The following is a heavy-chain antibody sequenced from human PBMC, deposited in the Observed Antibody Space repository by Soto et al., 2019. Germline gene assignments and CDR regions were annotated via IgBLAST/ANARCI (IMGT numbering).Heavy chain of an antibody. CDR3: ARDRRGVLDP. D-gene: IGHD6-6*01. Sequence: EVQVLESGGDFIQPGGSLRLSCAVSGFTFSDYDMSWVRQAPGKGLEWVSAISASGGTTYYTDSVKGRFIISRDNSKNTLYLHMNSLRAEDTALYYCARDRRGVLDPWGQGTLVTVSP. CDR1: GFTFSDYD. V-gene: IGHV3-23*01. J-gene: IGHJ5*02. CDR2: ISASGGTT.